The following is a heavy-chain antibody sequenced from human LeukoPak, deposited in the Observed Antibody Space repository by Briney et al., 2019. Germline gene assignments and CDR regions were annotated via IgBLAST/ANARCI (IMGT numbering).Heavy chain of an antibody. CDR2: IYHSGST. V-gene: IGHV4-4*02. CDR3: ARPRTGNTGRPEYIEN. CDR1: GGSISSSNW. J-gene: IGHJ1*01. D-gene: IGHD2-8*02. Sequence: PSGTLSLTCAVSGGSISSSNWWSWVRQPPGKGLEGIGEIYHSGSTTYNPSLKSRLTISMDTSRNQLSLKLNSVTAADTAVYFCARPRTGNTGRPEYIENWGQGTLVTVSP.